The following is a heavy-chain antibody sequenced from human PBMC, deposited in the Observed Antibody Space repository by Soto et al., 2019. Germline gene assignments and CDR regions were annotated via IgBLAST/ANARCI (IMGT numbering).Heavy chain of an antibody. CDR1: GGSISSYY. J-gene: IGHJ5*02. D-gene: IGHD4-17*01. CDR3: ARYPTGLNWFDP. CDR2: VFYNGST. V-gene: IGHV4-59*01. Sequence: PSETLSLTCTVSGGSISSYYWSWIRQPPGRGLEWIGYVFYNGSTIYNSSLKSRVTISVDTSKNQFSLRLSSVTAADTAVYYCARYPTGLNWFDPWGQGTLVTVSS.